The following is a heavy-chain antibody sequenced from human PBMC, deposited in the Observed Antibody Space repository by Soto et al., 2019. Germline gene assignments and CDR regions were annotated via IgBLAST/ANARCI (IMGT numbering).Heavy chain of an antibody. Sequence: QVQLQESGPGLVKPSGTLSLTCAVSGGSISSSNWWSWVRQPPGKGLAWIGEIYHSGSTNYNPSLKRRVTISVDKSKNQFSLKLSSVTAADTAVYYCARGEGIAAAGTPDYWGQGTLVTVSS. CDR1: GGSISSSNW. V-gene: IGHV4-4*02. J-gene: IGHJ4*02. CDR3: ARGEGIAAAGTPDY. CDR2: IYHSGST. D-gene: IGHD6-13*01.